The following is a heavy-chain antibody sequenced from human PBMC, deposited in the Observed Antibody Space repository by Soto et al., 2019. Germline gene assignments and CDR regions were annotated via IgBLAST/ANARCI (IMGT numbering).Heavy chain of an antibody. J-gene: IGHJ4*02. CDR3: AKSRSYSSGYF. D-gene: IGHD6-19*01. CDR2: ISGSGGST. V-gene: IGHV3-23*01. CDR1: GFTFSSYA. Sequence: PGGALRLSCAASGFTFSSYAMSWVRQAPGKGLECVSAISGSGGSTYYADSVKGRFTISRDNSKNTLYLQMNSLRAEDTVVYYCAKSRSYSSGYFWGQGTLVTVSS.